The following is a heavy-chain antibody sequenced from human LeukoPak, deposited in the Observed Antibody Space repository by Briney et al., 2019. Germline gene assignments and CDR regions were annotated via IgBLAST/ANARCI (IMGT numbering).Heavy chain of an antibody. Sequence: SETLSLTCTVSGGSISSYYWSWIRQPPGKGLEWIGYIYYSGSTSYNPSLKSRVTISVDTSKNQFSLKLSSVTAADTAVYYCAGGSEWELFDWYFDLWGRGTLVTVSS. CDR1: GGSISSYY. V-gene: IGHV4-59*01. CDR3: AGGSEWELFDWYFDL. CDR2: IYYSGST. J-gene: IGHJ2*01. D-gene: IGHD1-26*01.